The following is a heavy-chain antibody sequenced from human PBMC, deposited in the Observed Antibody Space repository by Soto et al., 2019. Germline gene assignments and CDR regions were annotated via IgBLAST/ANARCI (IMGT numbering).Heavy chain of an antibody. J-gene: IGHJ4*02. CDR2: ITPVLGVE. CDR1: GATFSRDT. V-gene: IGHV1-69*02. CDR3: ASHQASFAY. Sequence: QVHLVQSGAEVKKPGSSVKVSCKASGATFSRDTVSWVRQAPGQGLEWVGRITPVLGVEIYAQRFQGRVTISADTSATTVYMQRSSLTSEDTAMYFWASHQASFAYWGQGTLVTVSS.